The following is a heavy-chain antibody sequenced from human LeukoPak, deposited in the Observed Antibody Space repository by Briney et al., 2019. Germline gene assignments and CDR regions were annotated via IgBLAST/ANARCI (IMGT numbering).Heavy chain of an antibody. CDR1: GFTFSSYG. Sequence: GGSLRLSCAASGFTFSSYGMHWVRQAPGKGLEWVAVISYDGSNKYYADSVKGRFTIPRDNSKNTLYLQMNSLRAEDTAVYYCAKNTGSGGSCLQHWGQGTLVTVSS. J-gene: IGHJ1*01. CDR2: ISYDGSNK. CDR3: AKNTGSGGSCLQH. D-gene: IGHD2-15*01. V-gene: IGHV3-30*18.